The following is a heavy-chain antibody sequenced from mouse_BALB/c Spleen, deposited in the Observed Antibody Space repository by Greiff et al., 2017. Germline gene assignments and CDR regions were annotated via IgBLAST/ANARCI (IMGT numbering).Heavy chain of an antibody. CDR2: INPSSGYT. J-gene: IGHJ3*01. CDR3: ARNDGPAWFAY. Sequence: VQLQESGAELARPGASVKMSCKASGYTFTSYTMHWVKQRPGQGLEWIGYINPSSGYTNYNQKFKDKATLTADKSSSTAYMQLSSLTSEDSAVYYCARNDGPAWFAYWGQGTLVTVSA. CDR1: GYTFTSYT. D-gene: IGHD2-3*01. V-gene: IGHV1-4*01.